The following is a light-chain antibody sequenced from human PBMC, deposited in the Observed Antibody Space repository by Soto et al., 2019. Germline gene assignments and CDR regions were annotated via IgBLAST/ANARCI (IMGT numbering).Light chain of an antibody. J-gene: IGLJ1*01. CDR1: SSDVGRYNL. CDR3: CSFAGDSTYV. CDR2: EGN. Sequence: QSALTQPASVSGSPGQSITISCSGTSSDVGRYNLVYWYQQHPGKAPKLMLYEGNKQPSGVSDRFSGSKTDNTASLTISGLQDEDEADYYCCSFAGDSTYVFGTGTKLTVL. V-gene: IGLV2-23*01.